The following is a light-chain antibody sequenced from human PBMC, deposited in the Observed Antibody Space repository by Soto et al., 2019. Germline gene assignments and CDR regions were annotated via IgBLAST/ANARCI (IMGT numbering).Light chain of an antibody. CDR2: DAS. CDR3: QQYNSYPYT. Sequence: DIQMTQSPSTLSASVRDRVTITCRASQSISSWLAWYQQKPGKAPKLLIYDASSLESGVPSRFSGSGSGTEFTLTISSLQPDVFATYYCQQYNSYPYTFGQGTKLEIK. V-gene: IGKV1-5*01. CDR1: QSISSW. J-gene: IGKJ2*01.